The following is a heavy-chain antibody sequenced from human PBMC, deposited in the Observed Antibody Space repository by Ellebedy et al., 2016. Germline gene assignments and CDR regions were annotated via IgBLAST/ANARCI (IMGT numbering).Heavy chain of an antibody. Sequence: SETLSLTCAVYGESLSGYYWSWIRQPPGKGLEWIGEIDHTGNTNYNPSLMSRVTISVDTSKNQFSLNLSSVTAADTAVYYCARLTYDSVWGSYRYDLWGQGTLVTVSS. V-gene: IGHV4-34*01. D-gene: IGHD3-16*02. CDR2: IDHTGNT. J-gene: IGHJ5*02. CDR3: ARLTYDSVWGSYRYDL. CDR1: GESLSGYY.